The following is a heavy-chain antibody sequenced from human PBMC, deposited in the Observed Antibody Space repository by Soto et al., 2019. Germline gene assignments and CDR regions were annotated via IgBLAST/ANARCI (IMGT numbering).Heavy chain of an antibody. J-gene: IGHJ4*02. Sequence: EVQLVESGGGLVQPGGSLRLSCAASGFTFSSYEMNWVRQAPGKGLEWVSYISSSGSTIYYADSVKGRFTISRDNAKNSLYLQMNSPRAEDTAVYYCARGHISSWYSRSDPYYFDYWGQGTLVTVSS. CDR1: GFTFSSYE. CDR3: ARGHISSWYSRSDPYYFDY. V-gene: IGHV3-48*03. D-gene: IGHD6-13*01. CDR2: ISSSGSTI.